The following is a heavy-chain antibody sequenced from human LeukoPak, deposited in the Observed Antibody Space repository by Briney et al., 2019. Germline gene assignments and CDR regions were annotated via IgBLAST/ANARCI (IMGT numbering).Heavy chain of an antibody. J-gene: IGHJ4*02. V-gene: IGHV3-23*01. Sequence: GGSLRLSCAASGITFSSYAMSWVRQAPGKGLEWVSAISGSGGNTYYADSMKGRFTMSRDNSKNTLYLQMNSLRAEDTAVYYCAKGPTYYSDHGLFDYWGERALVTVSS. CDR1: GITFSSYA. D-gene: IGHD3-22*01. CDR3: AKGPTYYSDHGLFDY. CDR2: ISGSGGNT.